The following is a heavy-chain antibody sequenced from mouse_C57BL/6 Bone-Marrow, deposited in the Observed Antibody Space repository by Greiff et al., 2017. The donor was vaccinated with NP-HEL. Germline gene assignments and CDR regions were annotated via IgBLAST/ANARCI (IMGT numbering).Heavy chain of an antibody. CDR2: VYPYNGGT. CDR1: GFTFTDYY. D-gene: IGHD3-2*02. J-gene: IGHJ3*01. Sequence: VQLQRSGPVLVKPGPSVKISCKASGFTFTDYYMHWVKQSHGKSLEWIGLVYPYNGGTSYNQKFKGKATLTVDTSSSTAYMELNSLTSEDSAVYYCARERAQATWSFAYWGQGTLVTVSA. V-gene: IGHV1-36*01. CDR3: ARERAQATWSFAY.